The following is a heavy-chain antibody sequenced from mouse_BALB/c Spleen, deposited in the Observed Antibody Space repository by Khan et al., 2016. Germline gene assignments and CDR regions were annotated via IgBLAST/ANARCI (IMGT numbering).Heavy chain of an antibody. V-gene: IGHV5-6*01. Sequence: EVELVEAGGDLVKPGGSLKLSCTASGFTFSTYDMSWVRQTPDERLEWVATISGGGSYTYYPDSVKGRFTISRDNAKNTLFLQMSSLKSEDTAMYYCARLYSGPYAMVYWGQGTSVTVSS. D-gene: IGHD2-1*01. J-gene: IGHJ4*01. CDR2: ISGGGSYT. CDR1: GFTFSTYD. CDR3: ARLYSGPYAMVY.